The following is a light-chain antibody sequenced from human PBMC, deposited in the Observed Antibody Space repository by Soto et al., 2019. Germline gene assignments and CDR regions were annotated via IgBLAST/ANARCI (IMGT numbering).Light chain of an antibody. CDR3: AAWDDSLNGHYV. J-gene: IGLJ1*01. CDR1: SSNIGSNT. V-gene: IGLV1-44*01. CDR2: SNN. Sequence: QAVVTQPPSASGTPGQRVTISCSGSSSNIGSNTVNWYQQLPGTAPKLLIYSNNQRPSGVPDRFSGSKSGTSAFLAISGLQSEDEADYYCAAWDDSLNGHYVFGTGTKLTVL.